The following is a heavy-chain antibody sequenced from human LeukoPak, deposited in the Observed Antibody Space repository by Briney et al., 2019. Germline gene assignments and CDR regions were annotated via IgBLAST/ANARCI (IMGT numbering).Heavy chain of an antibody. D-gene: IGHD5-18*01. V-gene: IGHV1-69*01. CDR1: GGTFSSYA. Sequence: SVKVSCKASGGTFSSYAISWVRQAPGQGLEWMGGIIPIFGTANYAQKFQGRVTITADESTSTAHMELSSLRSEDTAVYYCARDVTDSLPWYYYMDVWGKGTTVTVSS. CDR2: IIPIFGTA. J-gene: IGHJ6*03. CDR3: ARDVTDSLPWYYYMDV.